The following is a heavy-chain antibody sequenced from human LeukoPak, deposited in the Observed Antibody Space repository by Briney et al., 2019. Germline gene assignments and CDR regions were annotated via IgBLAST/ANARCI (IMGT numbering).Heavy chain of an antibody. J-gene: IGHJ5*02. Sequence: PSQTLSLTCTVSGGSISSGDYYWSWIRQSPGKGLEWIGYIYYSGSTHYNPSLKSRITISVDTSKNQFSLKLSSVTAADTAVYYCVRERNYGSVKAWFDPWGQGTLVTVSS. D-gene: IGHD3-10*01. CDR2: IYYSGST. CDR3: VRERNYGSVKAWFDP. CDR1: GGSISSGDYY. V-gene: IGHV4-30-4*08.